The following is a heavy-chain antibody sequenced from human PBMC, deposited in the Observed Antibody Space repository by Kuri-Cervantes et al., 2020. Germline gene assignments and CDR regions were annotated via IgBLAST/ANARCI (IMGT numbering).Heavy chain of an antibody. Sequence: SETLSLTCTVSGGSISSYYWSWIRQPPGKGLEWIGSIYHSGSTNYNPSLKSRVTISVDTSKNQFSLKLSSVTAADTAVYYCARGGSSTYYYYYYMDVWGKGTTVTVSS. CDR1: GGSISSYY. V-gene: IGHV4-59*12. J-gene: IGHJ6*03. D-gene: IGHD2-2*01. CDR3: ARGGSSTYYYYYYMDV. CDR2: IYHSGST.